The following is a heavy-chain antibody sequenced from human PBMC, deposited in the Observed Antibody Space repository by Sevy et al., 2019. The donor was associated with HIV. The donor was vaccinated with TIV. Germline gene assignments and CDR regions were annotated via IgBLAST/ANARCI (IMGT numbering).Heavy chain of an antibody. CDR3: ATFSVGY. V-gene: IGHV3-7*01. D-gene: IGHD3-3*01. J-gene: IGHJ4*02. Sequence: GGSLRLSCAASGFTFSDSWMHWVRQAPGKGLEWVANINQDGKEKYYVDSVKGRFTISRDNAKNSLYLQMNSLRDDDTAVYYCATFSVGYWGQGTLVTVSS. CDR2: INQDGKEK. CDR1: GFTFSDSW.